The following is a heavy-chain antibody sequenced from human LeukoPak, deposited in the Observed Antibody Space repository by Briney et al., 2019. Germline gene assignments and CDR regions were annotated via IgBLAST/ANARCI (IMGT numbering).Heavy chain of an antibody. CDR2: ISSSSSYT. J-gene: IGHJ3*02. Sequence: GGSLRLPCAASGFTFSDYYMSWIRQAPGKGLEWVSYISSSSSYTNYADSVKGRFTISRDNAKNSLYLQMNSLRAEDTAVYYCARGGLAIDAFDIWGQVTMVTVSS. CDR3: ARGGLAIDAFDI. V-gene: IGHV3-11*05. CDR1: GFTFSDYY. D-gene: IGHD6-19*01.